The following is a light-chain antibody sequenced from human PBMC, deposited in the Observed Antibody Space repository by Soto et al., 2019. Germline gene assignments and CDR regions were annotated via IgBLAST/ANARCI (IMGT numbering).Light chain of an antibody. CDR1: QSISRN. V-gene: IGKV1-39*01. Sequence: DLQMTQSPSSLSASVGDRVTITCRASQSISRNLNWYQHKPGKAPKLLIYAASSLQNGVPSRFRCGGSGTEFTLSISSLQPEDFGTYYCQQSYTTASITFGQGTRLEIK. CDR2: AAS. CDR3: QQSYTTASIT. J-gene: IGKJ5*01.